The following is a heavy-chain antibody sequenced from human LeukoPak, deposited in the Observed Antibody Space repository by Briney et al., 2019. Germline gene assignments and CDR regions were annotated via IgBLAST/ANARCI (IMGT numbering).Heavy chain of an antibody. CDR1: GYSENFYG. CDR2: ISPYNGNT. CDR3: ARYRPTAMVRPSVADY. J-gene: IGHJ4*01. V-gene: IGHV1-18*01. D-gene: IGHD5-18*01. Sequence: ASVKVSCKTSGYSENFYGITWVRQVAGQGLEWMGWISPYNGNTHYAQKLQGRVTMTTDTSTSAAYMELRSLRSDDTAVYYCARYRPTAMVRPSVADYWGNGTVVTVSS.